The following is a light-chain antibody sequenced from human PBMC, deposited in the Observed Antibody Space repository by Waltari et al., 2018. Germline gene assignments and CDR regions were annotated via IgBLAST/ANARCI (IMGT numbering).Light chain of an antibody. CDR2: EVS. CDR3: SSYAGSNNYV. Sequence: QSALTQPPSASGSPGQSVTISCTGTSSDVGGYNYVSWYQQHPGKAPKLMIYEVSKRPSVAPDRFSGPKSGDTASRTVSGLQAEDEADYYCSSYAGSNNYVFGTGTKVTVL. J-gene: IGLJ1*01. V-gene: IGLV2-8*01. CDR1: SSDVGGYNY.